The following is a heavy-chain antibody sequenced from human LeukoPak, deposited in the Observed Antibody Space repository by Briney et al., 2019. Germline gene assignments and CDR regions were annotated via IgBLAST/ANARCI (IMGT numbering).Heavy chain of an antibody. D-gene: IGHD2-8*01. J-gene: IGHJ4*02. CDR3: ARGYCTNGVCFYLDY. CDR1: GFTFRNFW. Sequence: GGSLRLSCAASGFTFRNFWMRWVRQVPGKGLVWVSRINTDGTDTDYADSVKGRFTVSRDHASNTLYLQMNSLRDEDAAVYYCARGYCTNGVCFYLDYWGQGTLVTVSS. CDR2: INTDGTDT. V-gene: IGHV3-74*01.